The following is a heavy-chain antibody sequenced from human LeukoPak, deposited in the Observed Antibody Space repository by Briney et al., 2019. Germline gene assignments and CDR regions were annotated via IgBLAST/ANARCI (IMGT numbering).Heavy chain of an antibody. V-gene: IGHV3-21*01. J-gene: IGHJ4*02. CDR2: ISSSSSYM. CDR3: ARGGSGNWNAPFDY. D-gene: IGHD1-1*01. CDR1: GFTFSSFS. Sequence: GGSLRLSCAASGFTFSSFSMNWVRQAPGKGLEWVSSISSSSSYMYYADSVKGRFTISRDNAKNSLYLQMNSLRAEDTAVYYCARGGSGNWNAPFDYWGQGTLVTVSS.